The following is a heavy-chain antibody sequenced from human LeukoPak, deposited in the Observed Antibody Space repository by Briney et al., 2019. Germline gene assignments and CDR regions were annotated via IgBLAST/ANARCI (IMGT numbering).Heavy chain of an antibody. Sequence: GGSLRLSCAASGFFFSTHSLNWVRQAPGKGLEWISYISHINNDAHYGESVKGRFTISRDNAKNSLYLEMHTLRAEDTAMYYCVADGTGVLPGDAFDIWSQGTMVTVSA. J-gene: IGHJ3*02. D-gene: IGHD3-10*01. V-gene: IGHV3-21*05. CDR2: ISHINNDA. CDR1: GFFFSTHS. CDR3: VADGTGVLPGDAFDI.